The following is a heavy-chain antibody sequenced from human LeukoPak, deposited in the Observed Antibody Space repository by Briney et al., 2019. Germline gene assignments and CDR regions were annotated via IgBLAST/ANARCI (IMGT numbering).Heavy chain of an antibody. CDR3: ARDSGYNAFDY. CDR1: GLFYSNSY. Sequence: GGSLRLSCAVSGLFYSNSYMVWVRQAPGRALEWLAHINQDGSPKTCVDSEKGRFTISRDNAKNSLYLQMNSLRAEDTAMYYCARDSGYNAFDYRGQGTLVTVSS. J-gene: IGHJ4*02. D-gene: IGHD5-12*01. V-gene: IGHV3-7*03. CDR2: INQDGSPK.